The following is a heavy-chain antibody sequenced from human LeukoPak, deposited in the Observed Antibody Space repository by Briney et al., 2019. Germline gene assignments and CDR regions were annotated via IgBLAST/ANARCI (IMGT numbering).Heavy chain of an antibody. CDR1: GGSISSSSYY. Sequence: PSETLSLTCTVSGGSISSSSYYWGWIRQPPGKGLEWIGYIYYSGSTNYNPSLKSRVTISVDTSKNQFSLKLSSVTAADTAVYYCARVRVSYYFDYWGQGTLVTVSS. D-gene: IGHD6-6*01. CDR3: ARVRVSYYFDY. J-gene: IGHJ4*02. V-gene: IGHV4-61*05. CDR2: IYYSGST.